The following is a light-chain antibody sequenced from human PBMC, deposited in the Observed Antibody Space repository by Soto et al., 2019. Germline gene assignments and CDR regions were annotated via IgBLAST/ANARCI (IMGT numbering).Light chain of an antibody. Sequence: EIVMTQSPATQSVSPGERATLSCRASQDVNIYLAWYQQKPGQAPRLLISGASTRATGIPARFSGSGSGTEFTLTISSLQSEHVAVYYCQQYGNWPLTFGGGTNVEIK. J-gene: IGKJ4*01. CDR3: QQYGNWPLT. CDR1: QDVNIY. CDR2: GAS. V-gene: IGKV3D-15*01.